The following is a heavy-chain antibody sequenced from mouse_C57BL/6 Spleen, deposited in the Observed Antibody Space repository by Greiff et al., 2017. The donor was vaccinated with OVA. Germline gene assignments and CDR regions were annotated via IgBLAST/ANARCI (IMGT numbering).Heavy chain of an antibody. V-gene: IGHV3-1*01. Sequence: EVKVVESGPGMVKPSQSLSLTCTVTGYSITSGYDWHWIRHFPGNKLEWMGYISYSGSTNYNPSLKSRISITHDTSKNHFFLKLNSVTTEDTATYYCARGDYDGNYFDYWGQGTTLTVSS. CDR2: ISYSGST. D-gene: IGHD2-4*01. J-gene: IGHJ2*01. CDR3: ARGDYDGNYFDY. CDR1: GYSITSGYD.